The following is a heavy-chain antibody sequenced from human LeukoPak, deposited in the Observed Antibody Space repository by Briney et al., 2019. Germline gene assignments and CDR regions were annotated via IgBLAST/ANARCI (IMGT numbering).Heavy chain of an antibody. CDR1: GGSISSYY. D-gene: IGHD2-15*01. CDR3: ARDGQDYYYYGMDV. CDR2: IYTSGST. V-gene: IGHV4-4*07. Sequence: SETLSLTCTVSGGSISSYYWSWIRQPAGKGLEWIGRIYTSGSTNYNPSLKSRVIMSVDTSKNQFSLKLSSVTAADTAVYYCARDGQDYYYYGMDVWGQGTTVTVSS. J-gene: IGHJ6*02.